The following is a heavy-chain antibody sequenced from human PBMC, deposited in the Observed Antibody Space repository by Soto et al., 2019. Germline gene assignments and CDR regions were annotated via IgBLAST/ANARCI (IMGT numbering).Heavy chain of an antibody. Sequence: LKISCRTSGYRFTSYWIAWVRQMPGKGLEWMGIIFPSDSDTRYSPSFQGQVTISADRSTSTVFLQWASLKASDTAVYFCARKDKSGYFNWFDPWGQGTPAPVYS. V-gene: IGHV5-51*01. CDR2: IFPSDSDT. CDR3: ARKDKSGYFNWFDP. CDR1: GYRFTSYW. J-gene: IGHJ5*02. D-gene: IGHD3-22*01.